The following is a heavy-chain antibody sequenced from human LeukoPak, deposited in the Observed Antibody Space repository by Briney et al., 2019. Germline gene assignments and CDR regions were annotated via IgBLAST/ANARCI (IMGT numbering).Heavy chain of an antibody. V-gene: IGHV4-34*01. CDR1: GGSFSGYY. CDR3: ARVSTMIVVVSPYWYFDL. Sequence: SETLSLTCAVYGGSFSGYYWSWIRQPPGKGLEWIGEINHSGSTNYNPSLKSRVTISVDTSKNQFSLKLSSVTAADTAVYYCARVSTMIVVVSPYWYFDLWGRGTLVTVSS. D-gene: IGHD3-22*01. CDR2: INHSGST. J-gene: IGHJ2*01.